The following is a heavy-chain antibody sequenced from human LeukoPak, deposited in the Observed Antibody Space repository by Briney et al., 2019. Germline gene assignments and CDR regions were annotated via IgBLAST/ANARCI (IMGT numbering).Heavy chain of an antibody. D-gene: IGHD3-3*01. J-gene: IGHJ4*02. V-gene: IGHV2-5*02. CDR1: GFSLSTSGVG. CDR2: IYWDDDK. Sequence: SGPTLVNPTQTLTLTCTFSGFSLSTSGVGVGWIRQPPGKALEWLALIYWDDDKRYSPSLKSRLTITKDTSKNQVVLTMTNMDPVGTATYYCAHIVPPKYFWSGYFYFDYWGQGTLVTVSS. CDR3: AHIVPPKYFWSGYFYFDY.